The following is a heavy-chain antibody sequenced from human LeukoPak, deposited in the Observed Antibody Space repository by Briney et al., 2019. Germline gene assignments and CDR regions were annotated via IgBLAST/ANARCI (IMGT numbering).Heavy chain of an antibody. CDR2: INPNSGGT. CDR1: GYTFTGYY. CDR3: ARDFNYDSSGYNYVFHYFDY. J-gene: IGHJ4*02. V-gene: IGHV1-2*02. D-gene: IGHD3-22*01. Sequence: ASVKVSCKASGYTFTGYYMHWVRQAPGQGLEWMGWINPNSGGTNYAQKFQGRVTMTRDTSISTAYMELSRLRSDDTAVYYCARDFNYDSSGYNYVFHYFDYWGQGTLVTVSS.